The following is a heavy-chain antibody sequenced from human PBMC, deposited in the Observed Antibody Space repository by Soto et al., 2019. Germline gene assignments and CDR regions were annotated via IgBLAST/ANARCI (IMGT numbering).Heavy chain of an antibody. D-gene: IGHD3-10*01. CDR2: IKQDGSEK. V-gene: IGHV3-7*01. CDR1: GFTFSSYW. Sequence: GGSLRLSCAAPGFTFSSYWMTWARQAPGKGLEWVATIKQDGSEKYYVDSVKGRFTISRDNARNSLYLEMNSLRAEDTAVYYCARAMASMFRGVITRYMDVWGKGTTVTVSS. J-gene: IGHJ6*03. CDR3: ARAMASMFRGVITRYMDV.